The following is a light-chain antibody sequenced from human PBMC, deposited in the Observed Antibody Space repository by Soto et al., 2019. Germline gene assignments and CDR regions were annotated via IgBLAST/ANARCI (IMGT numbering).Light chain of an antibody. J-gene: IGKJ1*01. V-gene: IGKV1-5*01. CDR2: AVS. CDR1: QSISRG. Sequence: DIQMTHCLSTLAASVGHRITITCRASQSISRGLAWYQQKPGKAPKFLIDAVSSLKSGAPSRFSGSGSGTEFTLVISSLQPDDSATYYCQQYNSYSVTFGQGTKVDIK. CDR3: QQYNSYSVT.